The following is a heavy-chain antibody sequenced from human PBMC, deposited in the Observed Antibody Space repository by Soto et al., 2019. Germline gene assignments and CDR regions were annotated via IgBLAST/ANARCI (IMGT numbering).Heavy chain of an antibody. CDR1: GFTFDDYA. J-gene: IGHJ5*02. Sequence: EVQLVESGGGLVQPGRSLRLSCAASGFTFDDYAMHWVRQAPGKGLEWVSGISWNSGSIGYADSVKGRFTNSRDNAKNSLYLQMNSLRAEDTALYYCAKGDYGDYVGWFDPWGQGTLVTVSS. CDR3: AKGDYGDYVGWFDP. CDR2: ISWNSGSI. D-gene: IGHD4-17*01. V-gene: IGHV3-9*01.